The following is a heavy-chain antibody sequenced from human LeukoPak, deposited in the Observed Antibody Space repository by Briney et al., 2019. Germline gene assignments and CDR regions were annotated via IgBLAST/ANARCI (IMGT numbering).Heavy chain of an antibody. Sequence: GASVKVSCKASGGTFSSYAISWVRQAPGQGLEWMGGIIPIFGTANYAQKFQGRVTITADKSTSTAYMELSSLRSDDTAVYYCARSYGDYEFEWADAFDIWGQGTMVTVSS. D-gene: IGHD4-17*01. CDR2: IIPIFGTA. V-gene: IGHV1-69*06. CDR3: ARSYGDYEFEWADAFDI. CDR1: GGTFSSYA. J-gene: IGHJ3*02.